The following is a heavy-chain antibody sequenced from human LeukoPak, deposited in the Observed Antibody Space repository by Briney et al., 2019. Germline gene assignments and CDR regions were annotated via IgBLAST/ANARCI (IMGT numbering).Heavy chain of an antibody. CDR1: GGSFSGYY. V-gene: IGHV4-34*01. CDR3: ARRPKANSRITMVRGVRRGAFDI. J-gene: IGHJ3*02. D-gene: IGHD3-10*01. Sequence: SETLFLTCAVYGGSFSGYYWSWIRQPPGKGLEWIGEINHSGSTNYNPSLKSRVTISVDTSKNQFSLKLSSVTAADTAVYYCARRPKANSRITMVRGVRRGAFDIWGQGTMVTVSS. CDR2: INHSGST.